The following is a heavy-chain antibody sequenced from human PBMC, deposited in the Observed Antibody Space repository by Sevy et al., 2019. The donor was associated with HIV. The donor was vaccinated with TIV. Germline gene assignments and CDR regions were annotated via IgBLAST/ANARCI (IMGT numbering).Heavy chain of an antibody. J-gene: IGHJ4*02. CDR1: GYSFTSYW. Sequence: GESLKISCKGSGYSFTSYWIGWVRQMPGKGLEWMGIIYPGDSDTRDSPCFQGQVTISADKSISTAYLQWSSLKASDTAMYYCARTIPTQEYDSSGYSDGFDYWGQGTLVTVSS. V-gene: IGHV5-51*01. CDR3: ARTIPTQEYDSSGYSDGFDY. D-gene: IGHD3-22*01. CDR2: IYPGDSDT.